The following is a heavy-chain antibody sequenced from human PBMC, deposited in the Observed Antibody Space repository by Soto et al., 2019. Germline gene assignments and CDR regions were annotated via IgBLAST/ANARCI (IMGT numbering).Heavy chain of an antibody. CDR1: GFTFSNAW. CDR3: TTDPYYYDSSGFRDP. D-gene: IGHD3-22*01. J-gene: IGHJ5*02. V-gene: IGHV3-15*01. CDR2: IKSKTDGGTT. Sequence: GGSLRLPCAASGFTFSNAWMSWVRQAPGKGLEWVGRIKSKTDGGTTDYAAPVKGRFTISRDDSKNTLYLQMNSLKTEDTAVYYCTTDPYYYDSSGFRDPWGQGTLVTVSS.